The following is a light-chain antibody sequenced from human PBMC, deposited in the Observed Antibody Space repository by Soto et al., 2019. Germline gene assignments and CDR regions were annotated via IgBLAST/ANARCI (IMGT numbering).Light chain of an antibody. Sequence: EILMTQSPAILSVSPGERVTLSCRASQSVNDNLAWYQQKPGQAPRLLTYDASTRAAGIPASFSGSGAGTEFTLTISSLQSEDFGVYYCQHYDRWPLTFGGGTKVDIK. J-gene: IGKJ4*01. V-gene: IGKV3-15*01. CDR3: QHYDRWPLT. CDR2: DAS. CDR1: QSVNDN.